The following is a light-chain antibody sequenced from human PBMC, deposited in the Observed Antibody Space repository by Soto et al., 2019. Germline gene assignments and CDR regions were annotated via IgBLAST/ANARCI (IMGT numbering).Light chain of an antibody. J-gene: IGKJ1*01. Sequence: IQMTQSPSTVSASVGDRVAISCRASQSIGIWLAWYQQKPGKAPRFLIYTASTLLVGVPSRFSGSGSGTECTLPISSLQHDGFATYYCQQYRDYGWPFGQGTKVVIK. CDR1: QSIGIW. V-gene: IGKV1-5*03. CDR3: QQYRDYGWP. CDR2: TAS.